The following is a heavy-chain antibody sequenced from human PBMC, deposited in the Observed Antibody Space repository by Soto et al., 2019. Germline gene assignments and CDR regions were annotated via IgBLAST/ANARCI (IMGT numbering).Heavy chain of an antibody. CDR1: ADSISSYY. V-gene: IGHV4-59*13. CDR3: ARLYCSGGTCDAFDI. D-gene: IGHD2-15*01. J-gene: IGHJ3*02. Sequence: PSETLSLTCNVSADSISSYYWSWIRQPPGKGLEWIGYIYYSGSTNYNPSLKSRVTISVDTSKNQFSLKLSSVTAADTAMYYCARLYCSGGTCDAFDIWGQGTMVTVSS. CDR2: IYYSGST.